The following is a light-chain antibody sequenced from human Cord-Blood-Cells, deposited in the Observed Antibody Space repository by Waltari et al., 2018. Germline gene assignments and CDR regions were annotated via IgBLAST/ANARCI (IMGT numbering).Light chain of an antibody. CDR3: QQSYSTPYT. Sequence: DIQMTQSPSSLSASVGDRVTITCRASQSISSYLNWYQQKPGKAPKHLIYAASSLQSGVPSRFSGSGAGTDFTLTISSLQPEDFATYDCQQSYSTPYTFGQGTKLEIK. J-gene: IGKJ2*01. CDR2: AAS. CDR1: QSISSY. V-gene: IGKV1-39*01.